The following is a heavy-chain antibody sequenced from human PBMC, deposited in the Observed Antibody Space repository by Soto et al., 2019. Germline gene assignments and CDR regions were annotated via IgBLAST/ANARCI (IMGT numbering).Heavy chain of an antibody. Sequence: GESLKISCKGSGYSFTSYCIGWVLQMPWKGLEWMGIIYPGDSDTRYSPSFQGQVTISADKSISTAYLQWSSLKASDTAMYYFARHRCSSTSCYTKDSCGQGTRGSVSS. CDR3: ARHRCSSTSCYTKDS. D-gene: IGHD2-2*01. CDR2: IYPGDSDT. V-gene: IGHV5-51*01. CDR1: GYSFTSYC. J-gene: IGHJ3*02.